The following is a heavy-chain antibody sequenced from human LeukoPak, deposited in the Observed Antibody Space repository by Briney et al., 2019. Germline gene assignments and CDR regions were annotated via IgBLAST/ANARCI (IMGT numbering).Heavy chain of an antibody. Sequence: SSETLSLTCTVPGGSISSSNSYWDWIRQTPGKGLEWIGSIYYSGITYYNPSLKSRVTISVDTSKNQFSLKLTSVTAADTDVYYCARSGGGMDVWGQGTTVTVSS. V-gene: IGHV4-39*01. CDR2: IYYSGIT. D-gene: IGHD2-15*01. CDR3: ARSGGGMDV. J-gene: IGHJ6*02. CDR1: GGSISSSNSY.